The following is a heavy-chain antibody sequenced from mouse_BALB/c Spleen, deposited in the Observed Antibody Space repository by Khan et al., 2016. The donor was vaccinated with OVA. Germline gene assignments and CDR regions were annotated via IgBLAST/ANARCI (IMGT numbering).Heavy chain of an antibody. CDR3: AKYCDGSVSNWYCAV. V-gene: IGHV2-3*01. J-gene: IGHJ1*01. Sequence: QVQLKESGPGLVAPSQCLSITCTVSGFSLTSYCVSWVRQPPGKGLVWLGIIWSDGSTNNHTASISRLSTITDNSNSKDFLNMISLQTDVTATYYCAKYCDGSVSNWYCAVWGEGTTVTVSS. CDR2: IWSDGST. D-gene: IGHD1-1*01. CDR1: GFSLTSYC.